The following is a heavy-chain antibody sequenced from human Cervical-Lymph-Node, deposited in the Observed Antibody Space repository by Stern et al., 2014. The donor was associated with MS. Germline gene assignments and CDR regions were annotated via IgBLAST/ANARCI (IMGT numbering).Heavy chain of an antibody. CDR1: GFTVSSNY. J-gene: IGHJ4*02. CDR2: IYSGGST. V-gene: IGHV3-66*01. D-gene: IGHD1-14*01. Sequence: EVQLLESGGGLVQPGGSLRLSCAASGFTVSSNYMSWVRQAPGKGLEWVSVIYSGGSTYYADSVKGRFTISRDNSKNTLYLQMNSLRAEDTAVYYCARDPGSRDRGDYWGQGTLVTVSS. CDR3: ARDPGSRDRGDY.